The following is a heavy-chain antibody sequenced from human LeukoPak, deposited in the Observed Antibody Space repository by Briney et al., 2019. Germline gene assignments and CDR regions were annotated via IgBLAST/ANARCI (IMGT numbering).Heavy chain of an antibody. J-gene: IGHJ4*02. Sequence: GGSLRLSCAASGFTFSSYWMSWVRQAPGKGLEWVANIKQDGSEKYYVDSVKGRFTISRDNAKNSLYLQMNSLRAEDTAVYYCARHGGPVLRYFDWLGYDYFDYWGQGTLVTVSS. V-gene: IGHV3-7*01. D-gene: IGHD3-9*01. CDR3: ARHGGPVLRYFDWLGYDYFDY. CDR1: GFTFSSYW. CDR2: IKQDGSEK.